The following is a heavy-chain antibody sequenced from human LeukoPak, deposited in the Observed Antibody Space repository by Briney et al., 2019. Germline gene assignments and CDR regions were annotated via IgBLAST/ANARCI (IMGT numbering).Heavy chain of an antibody. J-gene: IGHJ4*02. CDR1: GYSFTSYW. CDR2: IYPGDSDT. V-gene: IGHV5-51*01. Sequence: GESLKISCKGSGYSFTSYWIGWVRQMPGKGLEWMGIIYPGDSDTRYSPSFQGQVTISADKSISTAYLQWSSLKASDTAMYYCARHELYYDFWNGYYRQGDFGYWGQGTLVTVSS. CDR3: ARHELYYDFWNGYYRQGDFGY. D-gene: IGHD3-3*01.